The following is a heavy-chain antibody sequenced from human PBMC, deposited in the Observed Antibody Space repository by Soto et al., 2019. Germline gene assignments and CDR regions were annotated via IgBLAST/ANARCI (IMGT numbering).Heavy chain of an antibody. D-gene: IGHD6-6*01. V-gene: IGHV1-69*02. J-gene: IGHJ5*02. CDR1: GGTFSSYT. Sequence: SVKVSCEASGGTFSSYTISWVRQAPGQGLEWMGRIIPILGIANYAQKFQGRVTITADKSTSTAYMELSSLRSEDTAVYYRASEIREYSSSNWIDPWGQGTLVTVSS. CDR2: IIPILGIA. CDR3: ASEIREYSSSNWIDP.